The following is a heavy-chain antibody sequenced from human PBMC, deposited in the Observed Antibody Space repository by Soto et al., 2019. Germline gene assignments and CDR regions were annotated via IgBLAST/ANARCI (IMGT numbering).Heavy chain of an antibody. D-gene: IGHD6-19*01. J-gene: IGHJ5*02. CDR3: ARPFDNSGWYDH. V-gene: IGHV5-51*01. CDR1: GYSFTTYW. CDR2: IYPGDSDT. Sequence: PGESLKISCKGSGYSFTTYWIAWLRQMPGKGLECMGIIYPGDSDTRYSPSFQGQVTISADKSINTAYLQWSSLKASDSAIYYCARPFDNSGWYDHWGQGTLVTVSS.